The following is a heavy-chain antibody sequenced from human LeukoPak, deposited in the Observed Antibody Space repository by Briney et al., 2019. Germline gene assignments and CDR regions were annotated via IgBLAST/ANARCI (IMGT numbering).Heavy chain of an antibody. D-gene: IGHD6-19*01. CDR1: GGTFSSYA. CDR2: IIPIFGTA. CDR3: ARETSVAGTGADY. J-gene: IGHJ4*02. Sequence: ASVKVSCKASGGTFSSYAISWVRQATGQGLEWMGGIIPIFGTANYAQKFQGRVTITADESTSTAYMELSSLRSEDTAVYYCARETSVAGTGADYWGQGTLVTVSS. V-gene: IGHV1-69*13.